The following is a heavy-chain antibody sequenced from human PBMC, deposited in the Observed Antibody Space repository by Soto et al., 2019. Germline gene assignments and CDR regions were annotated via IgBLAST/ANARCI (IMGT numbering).Heavy chain of an antibody. J-gene: IGHJ6*03. Sequence: GGSLRLSCASSGITLSSYVMSWVRQAPGKGLEWVAWIDNSGEGTDYADSVKGRFTISRDDSKNTLYLEMNSLRAEDTAIYYCTGPYYYMDVWGDGATVTVSS. CDR1: GITLSSYV. CDR2: IDNSGEGT. V-gene: IGHV3-23*01. CDR3: TGPYYYMDV.